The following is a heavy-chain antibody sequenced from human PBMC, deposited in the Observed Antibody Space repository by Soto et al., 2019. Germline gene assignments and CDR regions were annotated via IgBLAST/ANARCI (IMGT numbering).Heavy chain of an antibody. CDR2: LSGSGGTT. Sequence: LRLSCSTSGFTFSTYAMNWVRQAPGKGLEWVSALSGSGGTTYYADSVRGRFTISRDNSKNTLFLQMSSLRAEDAALYYCAKQRAGYGSGSDTFYLDFWGQGTLVTVSS. D-gene: IGHD3-10*01. V-gene: IGHV3-23*01. J-gene: IGHJ4*02. CDR1: GFTFSTYA. CDR3: AKQRAGYGSGSDTFYLDF.